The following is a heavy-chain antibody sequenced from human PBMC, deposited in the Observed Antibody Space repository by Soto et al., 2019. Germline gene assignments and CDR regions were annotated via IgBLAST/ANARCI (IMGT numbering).Heavy chain of an antibody. J-gene: IGHJ4*02. CDR3: AREWRDYYFDY. Sequence: QVQLQESGPGLVKPSQTLSLTCTVSGGSISSGGYYWSWIRQHPGKGLEWIGYIYYSGSTYYNPSLKSRVTIAVDTSKIQFSLKLSSVTAADTAVYYCAREWRDYYFDYWGQGTLVTVSS. CDR2: IYYSGST. V-gene: IGHV4-31*03. CDR1: GGSISSGGYY.